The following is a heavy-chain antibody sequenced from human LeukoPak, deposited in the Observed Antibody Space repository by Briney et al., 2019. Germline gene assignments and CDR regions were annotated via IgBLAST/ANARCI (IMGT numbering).Heavy chain of an antibody. D-gene: IGHD1-26*01. V-gene: IGHV3-23*01. Sequence: PGGSLRLSCAASRFTFSSYGMSWVRQAPGKGLEWVSAISGSGGSTYYADSVKGRFTISRDNSKNTLYLQMNSLRAEDTAVYYCAKAPRSYRPHYYFDYWGQGTLVTVSS. CDR1: RFTFSSYG. CDR2: ISGSGGST. J-gene: IGHJ4*02. CDR3: AKAPRSYRPHYYFDY.